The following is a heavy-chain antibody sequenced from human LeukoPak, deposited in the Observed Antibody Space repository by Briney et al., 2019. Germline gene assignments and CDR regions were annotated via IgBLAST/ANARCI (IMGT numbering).Heavy chain of an antibody. CDR1: GGSISSGGYY. Sequence: SETLSLTCTVSGGSISSGGYYWSWIRQHPGKGLEWIGYIYYSGSTYYNPSLKSRVTISVDTSKNQFSLKLSSVTAADTAVYYCAADRGYCSGGSCYQGNYFGYWGQGTLVTVSS. J-gene: IGHJ4*02. CDR2: IYYSGST. V-gene: IGHV4-31*03. CDR3: AADRGYCSGGSCYQGNYFGY. D-gene: IGHD2-15*01.